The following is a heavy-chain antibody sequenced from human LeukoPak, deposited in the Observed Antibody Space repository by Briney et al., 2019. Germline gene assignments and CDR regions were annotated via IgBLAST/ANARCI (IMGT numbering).Heavy chain of an antibody. CDR1: GGPFVGYY. CDR2: IGHDGGT. D-gene: IGHD2-15*01. Sequence: SETLSLTCAVYGGPFVGYYWTLVRQTPGKGLEWIGEIGHDGGTNYNPSLRSRVTISIDTSKKQFSLKLSSVTAADTAVYYCARVPATVSRPCDSWGQGTLVTVSS. V-gene: IGHV4-34*01. J-gene: IGHJ4*02. CDR3: ARVPATVSRPCDS.